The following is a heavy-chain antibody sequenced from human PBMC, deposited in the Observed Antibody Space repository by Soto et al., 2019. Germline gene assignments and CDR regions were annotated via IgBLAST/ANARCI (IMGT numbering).Heavy chain of an antibody. J-gene: IGHJ4*02. D-gene: IGHD6-13*01. V-gene: IGHV3-23*01. CDR1: GFTFSSYA. CDR2: ISGSGGST. Sequence: GGSLRLSCAASGFTFSSYAMSWVRQAPGKGLEWVSAISGSGGSTYYADSVKGRFTISRDNSKNTLYLQMNSLRAEETAVYYCAKGLPSHSSSWYFDYWGQGTLVTVSS. CDR3: AKGLPSHSSSWYFDY.